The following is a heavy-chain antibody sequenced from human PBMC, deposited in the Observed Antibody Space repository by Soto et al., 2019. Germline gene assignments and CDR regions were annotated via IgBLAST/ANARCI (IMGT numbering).Heavy chain of an antibody. CDR1: GGSFRGYF. CDR2: INDSGNT. J-gene: IGHJ4*02. D-gene: IGHD3-16*01. Sequence: SETLSLTCAVSGGSFRGYFWSWIRQSPAKGLEWIGEINDSGNTYYNPSFKSRLTISVDTSTSQISLRLTSVTAADSAVYYCQGGDFWGQGTRVTVS. CDR3: QGGDF. V-gene: IGHV4-34*01.